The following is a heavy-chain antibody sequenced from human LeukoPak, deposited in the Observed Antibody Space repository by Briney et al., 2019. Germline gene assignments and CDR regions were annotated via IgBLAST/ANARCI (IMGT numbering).Heavy chain of an antibody. J-gene: IGHJ6*02. Sequence: ASVKVSCKASGYTFTSYGISWVRQAPGQGLEWMGWISAYNGNTNYAQKLQGRVTMTTDTSTSTAYMELRSLRSDDTAVYYCAIDPGGDTAMFVYYYYYGMDVWGQGTTVTVSS. CDR2: ISAYNGNT. V-gene: IGHV1-18*01. CDR3: AIDPGGDTAMFVYYYYYGMDV. CDR1: GYTFTSYG. D-gene: IGHD5-18*01.